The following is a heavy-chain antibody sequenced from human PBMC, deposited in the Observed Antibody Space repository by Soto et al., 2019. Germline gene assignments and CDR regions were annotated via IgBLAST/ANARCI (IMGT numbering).Heavy chain of an antibody. J-gene: IGHJ4*02. CDR3: ARDGVMIPTPYHFDY. CDR1: VFTFSSYA. D-gene: IGHD3-10*01. V-gene: IGHV3-30-3*01. CDR2: ISYDGSNK. Sequence: GWSLRLSCASSVFTFSSYAMHWVRQAPGKGLEGVAVISYDGSNKYYADSVKGRFTISRDNSKNTLYLQMNSLIAEDTAVYYCARDGVMIPTPYHFDYWGQGTLVTGS.